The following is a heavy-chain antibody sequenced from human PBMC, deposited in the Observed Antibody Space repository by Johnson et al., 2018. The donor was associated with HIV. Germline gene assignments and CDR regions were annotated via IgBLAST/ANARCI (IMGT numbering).Heavy chain of an antibody. V-gene: IGHV3-15*01. CDR3: TTWWTYYYDSSGYYGDAFDI. CDR2: IKSKTDGGTT. Sequence: VQLVESGGGVVQPGRSLRLSCAASGFAFSNFGMHWVRQAPGKGLEWVGRIKSKTDGGTTDYAAPVKGRFTISRDDSKNTLYLQMNSLKTEDTAVYYCTTWWTYYYDSSGYYGDAFDIWGQGTMVTVSS. D-gene: IGHD3-22*01. J-gene: IGHJ3*02. CDR1: GFAFSNFG.